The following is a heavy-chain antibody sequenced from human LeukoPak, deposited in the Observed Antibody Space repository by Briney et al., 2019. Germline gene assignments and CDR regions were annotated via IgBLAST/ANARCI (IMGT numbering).Heavy chain of an antibody. D-gene: IGHD2-15*01. Sequence: PGGSLRLSCAASGFTFSSYEMNWVRQAPGKGLEWVSYISSSGSTIYYADSVKGRFTISRDDAKNSLYLQMNSLRAEDTAVNYCARVYSVNWYFDLWGRSTLVTVSS. CDR1: GFTFSSYE. CDR2: ISSSGSTI. J-gene: IGHJ2*01. V-gene: IGHV3-48*03. CDR3: ARVYSVNWYFDL.